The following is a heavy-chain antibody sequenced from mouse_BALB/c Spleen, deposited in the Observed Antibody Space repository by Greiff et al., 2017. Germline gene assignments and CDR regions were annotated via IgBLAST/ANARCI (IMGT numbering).Heavy chain of an antibody. Sequence: EVQLVESGPGLVKPSQSLSLTCTVTGYSITSDYAWNWIRQFPGNKLEWMGYISYSGSTSYNPSLKSRISITRDTSKNQFFLQLNSVTTEDTATYYCARLGLAGSSFLYAMDYWGQGTSVTVSS. V-gene: IGHV3-2*02. J-gene: IGHJ4*01. CDR1: GYSITSDYA. CDR3: ARLGLAGSSFLYAMDY. CDR2: ISYSGST. D-gene: IGHD1-1*01.